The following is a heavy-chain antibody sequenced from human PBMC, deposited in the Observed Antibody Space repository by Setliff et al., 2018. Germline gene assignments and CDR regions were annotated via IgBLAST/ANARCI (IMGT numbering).Heavy chain of an antibody. CDR3: TTDPSPTFGGVIGAAFDF. V-gene: IGHV3-15*07. Sequence: GSLRLFCAASGFTFSTAWMNWVRQAPGKGLEWVGRIKGKNDGLATDYAAPVKGRFTISRDDSKNTLYLQMNSLKTEDTAVYYCTTDPSPTFGGVIGAAFDFWGQGTMVTVSS. J-gene: IGHJ3*01. D-gene: IGHD3-16*01. CDR1: GFTFSTAW. CDR2: IKGKNDGLAT.